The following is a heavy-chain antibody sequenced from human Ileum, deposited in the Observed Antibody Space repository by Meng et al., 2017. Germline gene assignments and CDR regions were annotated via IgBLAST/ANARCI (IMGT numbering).Heavy chain of an antibody. V-gene: IGHV4-34*01. CDR3: ARRIRGGSYLG. J-gene: IGHJ4*02. CDR1: GDSFTDYY. CDR2: IHYSGST. D-gene: IGHD1-26*01. Sequence: QLQLMQWGAGMLKPSETLPLTCNVYGDSFTDYYWNWIRQPPGKGLEWIGEIHYSGSTNYNPSLESRVTISEDTSQKQFSLRLSSVTAADTAVYYCARRIRGGSYLGWGQGTLVTVSS.